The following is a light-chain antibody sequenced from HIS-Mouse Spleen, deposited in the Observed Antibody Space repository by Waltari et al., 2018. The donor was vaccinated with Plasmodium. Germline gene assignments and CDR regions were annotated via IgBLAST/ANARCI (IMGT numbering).Light chain of an antibody. V-gene: IGKV3-15*01. Sequence: EIVMTQSPATLSVSPGERVNLCSSASQSVSRNLAWYQQKPGQAPRPLIYGASTRATGVPAGVSGSGSGTECTLAISSLQSEYFTVYYCQQYNNWSFTCGPGAEVDI. CDR3: QQYNNWSFT. J-gene: IGKJ3*01. CDR1: QSVSRN. CDR2: GAS.